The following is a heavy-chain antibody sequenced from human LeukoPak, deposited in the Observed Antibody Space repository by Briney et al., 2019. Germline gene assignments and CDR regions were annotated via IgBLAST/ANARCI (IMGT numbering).Heavy chain of an antibody. J-gene: IGHJ5*02. D-gene: IGHD6-19*01. CDR2: TRNRANSYTT. V-gene: IGHV3-72*01. CDR1: EFSVGSNY. CDR3: ARATQWLGYNWFDP. Sequence: GGSLRLSCAASEFSVGSNYMTWVRQAPGKGLEWVGRTRNRANSYTTEYAASVKGRFTISRDDSKNSLYLQMNSLKTEDTAVYYCARATQWLGYNWFDPWGQGTLVTVSS.